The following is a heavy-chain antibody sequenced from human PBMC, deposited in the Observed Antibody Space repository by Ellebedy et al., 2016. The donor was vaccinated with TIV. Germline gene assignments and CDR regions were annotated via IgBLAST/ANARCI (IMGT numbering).Heavy chain of an antibody. CDR2: VSAYSGNT. J-gene: IGHJ6*02. V-gene: IGHV1-18*01. CDR1: GYTFIDYG. CDR3: ARYSGSGTYYRNGMDV. D-gene: IGHD3-10*01. Sequence: AASVKVSCKSSGYTFIDYGITWVRQAPGQGLDWMGWVSAYSGNTNYAENLQGRVTMTTDTSPEKAYIVLRSLRSDDTAVYYCARYSGSGTYYRNGMDVWGQGTTVTVSS.